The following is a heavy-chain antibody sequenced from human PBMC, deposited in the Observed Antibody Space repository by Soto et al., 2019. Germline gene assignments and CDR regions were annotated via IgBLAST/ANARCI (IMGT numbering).Heavy chain of an antibody. V-gene: IGHV3-23*01. D-gene: IGHD3-3*01. Sequence: GGSLRLSCAASGFSFSNYAMTWVRQAPGKGLEWVSGISGNGGSTFYADSVKGRFTISRDIFKNTLYLQMNSLRAEDTAVYYCAKDRSITIFGVVMTNMDVWGKGTTVTVSS. CDR2: ISGNGGST. CDR1: GFSFSNYA. J-gene: IGHJ6*03. CDR3: AKDRSITIFGVVMTNMDV.